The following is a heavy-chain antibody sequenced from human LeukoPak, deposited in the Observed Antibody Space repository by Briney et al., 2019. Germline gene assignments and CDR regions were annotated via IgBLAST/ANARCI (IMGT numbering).Heavy chain of an antibody. CDR1: GFTFSTYN. J-gene: IGHJ4*02. CDR3: ARVVRYYFDY. Sequence: PGGSLRLSCAASGFTFSTYNMNWVRQAPGKGPEWVSFISSSYIYYADSVKGRFTISRDNAKNSLYLQMNSLRAEDTAVYYCARVVRYYFDYWGQGTLVTVSS. CDR2: ISSSYI. D-gene: IGHD3-10*01. V-gene: IGHV3-21*01.